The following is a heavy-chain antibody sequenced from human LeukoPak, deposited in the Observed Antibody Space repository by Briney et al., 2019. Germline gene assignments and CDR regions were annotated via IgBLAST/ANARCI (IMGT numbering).Heavy chain of an antibody. CDR3: TRALRIIGDAFDV. J-gene: IGHJ3*01. Sequence: PGGSLRLSCTASGFTFGDYPMSWFRQAPGKGLEWVAFIRTSAYGETTEDAASVRGRFTISRDDSESIAYLQMNSLKTEDTAVYYCTRALRIIGDAFDVWGQGTMVAVSS. V-gene: IGHV3-49*03. CDR1: GFTFGDYP. D-gene: IGHD3-3*01. CDR2: IRTSAYGETT.